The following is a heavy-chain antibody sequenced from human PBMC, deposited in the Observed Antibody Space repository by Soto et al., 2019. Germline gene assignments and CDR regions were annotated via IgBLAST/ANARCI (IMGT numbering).Heavy chain of an antibody. CDR1: GFTFSSYG. V-gene: IGHV3-30*18. J-gene: IGHJ4*02. Sequence: SLRLSCAASGFTFSSYGMHWVRQAPGKGLEWVAVISYDGSNKYYADSVKGRFTISRDNSKNTLYLQMNSLRAEDTAVYYCAKDSTDSSGWRLYFDYWGQGTLVTVSS. CDR3: AKDSTDSSGWRLYFDY. CDR2: ISYDGSNK. D-gene: IGHD6-19*01.